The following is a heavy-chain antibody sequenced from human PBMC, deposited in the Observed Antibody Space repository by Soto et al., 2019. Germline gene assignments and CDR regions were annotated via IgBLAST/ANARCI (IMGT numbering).Heavy chain of an antibody. Sequence: QVQLQQWGAGLLKPSETLSLTCAVYGGSFSGYYWSWIRQTPGKGLEWIGEINHSGSTNYNPSLKSRVTISVDTSKNQFSLKLSSVTAADTAVYYCAHDYGDYGWFDPWGQGTLVTVSS. D-gene: IGHD4-17*01. CDR3: AHDYGDYGWFDP. J-gene: IGHJ5*02. CDR2: INHSGST. CDR1: GGSFSGYY. V-gene: IGHV4-34*01.